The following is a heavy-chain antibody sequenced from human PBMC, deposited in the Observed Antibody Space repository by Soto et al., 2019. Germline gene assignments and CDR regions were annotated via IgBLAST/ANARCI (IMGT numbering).Heavy chain of an antibody. D-gene: IGHD2-15*01. CDR1: GYTFTSYD. Sequence: QVQLVQSGAEVKKPGASVKVSCKASGYTFTSYDINWVRQAAGQGLEWLGWMNPSSGNKAYAQNFQGRVTMTRNTSISTAYLELTSLTSEDTAAYYCARGVVSRGAFDIWGRGTLVTVTS. CDR3: ARGVVSRGAFDI. J-gene: IGHJ3*02. V-gene: IGHV1-8*01. CDR2: MNPSSGNK.